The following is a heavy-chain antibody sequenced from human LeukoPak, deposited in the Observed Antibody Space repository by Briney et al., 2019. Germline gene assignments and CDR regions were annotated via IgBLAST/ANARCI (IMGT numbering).Heavy chain of an antibody. D-gene: IGHD3-10*01. Sequence: ASVKVSCKASGYTFTGYYMHWVRQAPGQGLEWMGWINPNSGGTNYAQKFQGRVTMTRDTSISTAYMELSSLGSEDTAVYYCATRGFRGPYPWGQGTLVTVSS. CDR1: GYTFTGYY. CDR3: ATRGFRGPYP. V-gene: IGHV1-2*02. J-gene: IGHJ5*02. CDR2: INPNSGGT.